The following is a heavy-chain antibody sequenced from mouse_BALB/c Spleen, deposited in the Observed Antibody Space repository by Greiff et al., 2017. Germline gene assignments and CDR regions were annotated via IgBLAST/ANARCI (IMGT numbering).Heavy chain of an antibody. V-gene: IGHV5-6*01. CDR1: GFTFSSYC. CDR2: ISSGGSYT. Sequence: EVKLMESGGDLVKPGGSLKISCAASGFTFSSYCLSWVRPTPDKRLEWVATISSGGSYTYYPDSVKGRFTISRDNAKNTLYLQMSSLKSEDTAMYYCARQEITTVVAPFDYWGQGTTLTVSS. D-gene: IGHD1-1*01. J-gene: IGHJ2*01. CDR3: ARQEITTVVAPFDY.